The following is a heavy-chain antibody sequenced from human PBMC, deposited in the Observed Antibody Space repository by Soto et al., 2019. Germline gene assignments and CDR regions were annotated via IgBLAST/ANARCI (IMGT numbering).Heavy chain of an antibody. CDR1: GFSFSDYY. J-gene: IGHJ5*02. CDR3: VRDDDYGGTNNWFDP. CDR2: ISSSGNSI. D-gene: IGHD4-17*01. Sequence: QEPLVESGGGVVKPGGSLRLSCTASGFSFSDYYMSWIRQAPGKGLECIAYISSSGNSIYYADSVKGRFTVSRDNAKNSLYLHMNSLTAEDTAMYXXVRDDDYGGTNNWFDPWGQGTLVTVSS. V-gene: IGHV3-11*01.